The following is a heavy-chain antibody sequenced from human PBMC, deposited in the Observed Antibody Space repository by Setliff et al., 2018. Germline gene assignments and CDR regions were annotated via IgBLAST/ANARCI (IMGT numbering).Heavy chain of an antibody. J-gene: IGHJ4*02. Sequence: GGSLRLSCAASGFTFRSYWMSWVRQAPGKGLEWVANVKKDGSIKYYLDSVRGRFTISRDNAENSLTLQMNSLRVEDTAVYYCSRDLQGSGDYVVDYWGQGTLVTISS. CDR3: SRDLQGSGDYVVDY. V-gene: IGHV3-7*01. D-gene: IGHD4-17*01. CDR2: VKKDGSIK. CDR1: GFTFRSYW.